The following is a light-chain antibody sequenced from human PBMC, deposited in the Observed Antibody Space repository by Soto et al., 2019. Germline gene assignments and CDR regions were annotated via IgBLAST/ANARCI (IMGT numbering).Light chain of an antibody. CDR1: QSVTGNS. CDR3: QQYGGSPRT. Sequence: IVFTQSPGTLSLSPGERATLSCRASQSVTGNSLAWYQQKLGRAPRVLIYGASNRATGIPDRFSGSGSGTDFTLTITRLEPEDFAVYFCQQYGGSPRTFGQGTRLEI. V-gene: IGKV3-20*01. J-gene: IGKJ5*01. CDR2: GAS.